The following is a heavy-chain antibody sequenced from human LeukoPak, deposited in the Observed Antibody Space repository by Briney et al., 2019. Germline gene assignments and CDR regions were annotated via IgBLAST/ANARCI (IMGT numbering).Heavy chain of an antibody. CDR3: ARYSSGWMVHVY. V-gene: IGHV3-48*03. Sequence: GGSLRLSCAASGFTFSSYEMNWVRQAPGKGLEWVSYISSSGSTIYYADSVKGRFTISRDNAKNSLYLQMNSLRAEDTAVYYCARYSSGWMVHVYWGQGTLVTVPS. CDR2: ISSSGSTI. D-gene: IGHD6-19*01. J-gene: IGHJ4*02. CDR1: GFTFSSYE.